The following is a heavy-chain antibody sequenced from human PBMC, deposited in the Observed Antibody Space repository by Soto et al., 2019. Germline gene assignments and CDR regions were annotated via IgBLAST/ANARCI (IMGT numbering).Heavy chain of an antibody. V-gene: IGHV3-11*01. CDR3: ARGYSGSGTGWGYYYYGMDV. CDR1: GFTFSDYY. CDR2: ISSSGSTV. J-gene: IGHJ6*02. D-gene: IGHD3-10*01. Sequence: QEQLVESGGGLVKPGGSLRLSCAASGFTFSDYYMTWIRQAPGKGLEWVSHISSSGSTVYYADSMKGRFTISRDNAKNSLYLQMNSLRAEDPAVYYCARGYSGSGTGWGYYYYGMDVWGQGTTVTVSS.